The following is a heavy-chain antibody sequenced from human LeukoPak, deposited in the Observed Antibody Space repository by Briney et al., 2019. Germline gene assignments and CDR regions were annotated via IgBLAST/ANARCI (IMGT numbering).Heavy chain of an antibody. J-gene: IGHJ5*02. CDR1: GGTFSSYA. D-gene: IGHD4-11*01. Sequence: GASVKVSCKASGGTFSSYAISWVRQAPGQGLEWMGGIIPIFGTANYAQKFQGRVTITTDESTSTAYMELGSLRSEDTAVYYCARGYSITNWFDPWGQGTLDTVSS. V-gene: IGHV1-69*05. CDR2: IIPIFGTA. CDR3: ARGYSITNWFDP.